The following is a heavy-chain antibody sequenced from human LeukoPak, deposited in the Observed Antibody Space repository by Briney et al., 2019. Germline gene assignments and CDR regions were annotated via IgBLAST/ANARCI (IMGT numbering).Heavy chain of an antibody. V-gene: IGHV4-38-2*01. CDR3: ARVNTSIVVVVAAMGYFDY. CDR1: GYSISSGYY. J-gene: IGHJ4*02. CDR2: IYHSGSN. D-gene: IGHD2-15*01. Sequence: SETLSLTCAVSGYSISSGYYWGWIRQPPGKGLEWIGSIYHSGSNYYNPSLKSRVTISVDTSKNQFSLKLSSVTAADTAVCYCARVNTSIVVVVAAMGYFDYWGQGTLVTVSS.